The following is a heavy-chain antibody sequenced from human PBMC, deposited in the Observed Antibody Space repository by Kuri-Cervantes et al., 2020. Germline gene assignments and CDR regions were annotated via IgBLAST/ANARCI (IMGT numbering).Heavy chain of an antibody. CDR3: GRGGGYPSF. CDR1: GFTFSDYY. J-gene: IGHJ4*02. Sequence: GGSLRLSCAASGFTFSDYYMSWIRQAPGKGLEWVSDISSSGSTIYYADSVKGRFTISRDNAKNSLYLEISSLRGDDTAVYYCGRGGGYPSFWGQGTLVTVSS. V-gene: IGHV3-11*04. CDR2: ISSSGSTI. D-gene: IGHD6-25*01.